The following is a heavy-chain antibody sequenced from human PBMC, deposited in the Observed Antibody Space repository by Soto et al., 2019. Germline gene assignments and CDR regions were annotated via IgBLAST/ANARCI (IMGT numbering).Heavy chain of an antibody. Sequence: ASVKVSCKASGYTFTGYYMHWVRQAPGQGLEWMGWINPNSGGTNYAQKFQGWVTMTRDTSISTAYMELSRLRSDDTAVYYCARPSSSWLDDAFDIWGQGTMVTVSS. V-gene: IGHV1-2*04. CDR1: GYTFTGYY. CDR3: ARPSSSWLDDAFDI. J-gene: IGHJ3*02. CDR2: INPNSGGT. D-gene: IGHD6-13*01.